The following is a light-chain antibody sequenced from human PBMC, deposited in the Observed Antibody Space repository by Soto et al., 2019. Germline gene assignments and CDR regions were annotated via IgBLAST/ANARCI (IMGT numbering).Light chain of an antibody. CDR3: QQYDNLPLGLT. CDR1: QDISNY. J-gene: IGKJ4*01. V-gene: IGKV1-33*01. CDR2: DAS. Sequence: DIQMTQSPSSLSASVGDRVTITCQASQDISNYLNWYQQKPGKAPKLLIYDASNLETGAPSRFSGSGSGTDFTFTISSLQPEDIATYYCQQYDNLPLGLTFGGGTKVDIK.